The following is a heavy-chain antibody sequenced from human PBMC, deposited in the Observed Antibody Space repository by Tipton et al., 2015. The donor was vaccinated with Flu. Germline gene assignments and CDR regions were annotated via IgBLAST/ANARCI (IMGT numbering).Heavy chain of an antibody. J-gene: IGHJ4*02. CDR2: IFHGGST. Sequence: GLVKPSETLSLTCTVSGYSISSGYYWGWIRQPPGKGLEWIGSIFHGGSTYYNPSLKSRVTISVDTSKNQFSLKLNSVTAADTAVYFCATKFANWGVWEPRDYWGQGTLVTVS. V-gene: IGHV4-38-2*02. CDR3: ATKFANWGVWEPRDY. CDR1: GYSISSGYY. D-gene: IGHD7-27*01.